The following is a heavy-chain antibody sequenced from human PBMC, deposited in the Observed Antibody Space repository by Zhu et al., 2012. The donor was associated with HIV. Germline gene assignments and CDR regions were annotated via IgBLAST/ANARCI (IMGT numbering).Heavy chain of an antibody. CDR2: VYYSGST. Sequence: GGSISTYYWSWIRQPPGKGLEWIGYVYYSGSTNYNPSLKSRVTILVDTSKNQFSLKMSSVTAADTAVYYCARDLAVAGMWYLDLWGRGTLVTVSS. J-gene: IGHJ2*01. D-gene: IGHD6-19*01. CDR1: GGSISTYY. V-gene: IGHV4-59*01. CDR3: ARDLAVAGMWYLDL.